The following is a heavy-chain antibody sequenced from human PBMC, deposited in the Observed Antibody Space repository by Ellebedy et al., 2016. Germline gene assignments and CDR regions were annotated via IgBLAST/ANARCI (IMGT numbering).Heavy chain of an antibody. V-gene: IGHV3-7*01. CDR1: GDTFSSYW. D-gene: IGHD3-3*02. J-gene: IGHJ5*02. Sequence: GGSLRLSXAATGDTFSSYWMSWVRQAPGKGLEWVANIKEDGSEKHYLDSVKGRFTVSRDNAKKSLYLRLNSLRVEDTGVYYCVTTPNPFHSWGQGTLVIVSS. CDR3: VTTPNPFHS. CDR2: IKEDGSEK.